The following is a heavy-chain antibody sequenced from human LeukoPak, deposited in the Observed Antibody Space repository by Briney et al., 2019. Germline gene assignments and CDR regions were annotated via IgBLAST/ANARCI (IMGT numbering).Heavy chain of an antibody. CDR1: AFTFRSYG. D-gene: IGHD2-2*01. Sequence: GRSLRLSCVASAFTFRSYGMHWVRQAPGKGLEWVAVISYDGSGQYYADSLKGRFTISRDNSKNTLYLQMNSLRVEDTAVYYCAKDQRTMTRRMDVWGQGTTVTVSS. V-gene: IGHV3-30*18. CDR2: ISYDGSGQ. CDR3: AKDQRTMTRRMDV. J-gene: IGHJ6*02.